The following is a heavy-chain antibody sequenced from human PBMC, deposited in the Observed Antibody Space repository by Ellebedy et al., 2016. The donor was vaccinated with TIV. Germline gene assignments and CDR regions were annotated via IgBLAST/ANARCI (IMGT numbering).Heavy chain of an antibody. CDR1: GYTFTSYG. CDR2: ISAYNGNT. J-gene: IGHJ5*02. Sequence: AASVKVSCKPSGYTFTSYGISWVRQAPGQGLEWMGWISAYNGNTNYAQMLQGRVTMTTATFTSTAYMELRSLRSDDTAVYYCARYCNSTTCSNWFDPWGQGTLVTVSS. D-gene: IGHD2-2*01. V-gene: IGHV1-18*04. CDR3: ARYCNSTTCSNWFDP.